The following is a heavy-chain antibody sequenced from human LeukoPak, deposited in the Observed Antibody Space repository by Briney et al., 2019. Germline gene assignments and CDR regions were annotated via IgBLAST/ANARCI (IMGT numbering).Heavy chain of an antibody. J-gene: IGHJ5*02. CDR2: IKQDGSEK. CDR3: ARDTIWFGEPTPTWFDP. Sequence: GGSLRLSCTASGFTFSSYWMHWVRQAPGKGLEWVANIKQDGSEKYYVDSVKGRFTISRDNARKSLFLQLNSLRAEDTAVYYCARDTIWFGEPTPTWFDPRGQGTRVTVSS. V-gene: IGHV3-7*01. CDR1: GFTFSSYW. D-gene: IGHD3-10*01.